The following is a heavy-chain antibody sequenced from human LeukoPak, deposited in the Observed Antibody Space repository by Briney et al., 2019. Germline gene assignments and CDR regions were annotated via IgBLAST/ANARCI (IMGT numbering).Heavy chain of an antibody. V-gene: IGHV3-7*01. J-gene: IGHJ4*02. D-gene: IGHD2-2*01. Sequence: PGGSLRLSCAASGFTFSNYWMSWVRQAPGKGLEWVAHINKDGSEIYYVDSVKGRFTISRDNAKNSLYLQMNSLRAEDTAVYYCARELYCSSTSCYPFDYWGQGTLVTVSS. CDR2: INKDGSEI. CDR3: ARELYCSSTSCYPFDY. CDR1: GFTFSNYW.